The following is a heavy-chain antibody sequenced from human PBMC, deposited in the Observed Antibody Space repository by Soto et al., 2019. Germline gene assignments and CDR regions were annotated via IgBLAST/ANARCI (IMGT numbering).Heavy chain of an antibody. J-gene: IGHJ3*02. CDR3: ARGGPTGYSSGWYAFDI. Sequence: GASVKVSCKTSGYTFTNYGITWVRQAPGQGLEWMGWISAYNGNTNYAQRLQGRVTMTTDTSTSTAYMDLRSLRSDDTAVYYCARGGPTGYSSGWYAFDIRGQGTMVTVSS. CDR2: ISAYNGNT. D-gene: IGHD6-19*01. V-gene: IGHV1-18*01. CDR1: GYTFTNYG.